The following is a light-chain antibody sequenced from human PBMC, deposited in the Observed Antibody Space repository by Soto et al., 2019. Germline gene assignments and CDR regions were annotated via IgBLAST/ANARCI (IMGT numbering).Light chain of an antibody. CDR3: QQYNNWPPRGT. CDR2: GAS. CDR1: QSVSSN. Sequence: EIVMTQSPGTLSVSPGERATLSCRASQSVSSNLAWYQQTPGQAPRLLIFGASTMATGIPARFSGSGSGTEFTLTISSLQSGDFAVYYCQQYNNWPPRGTFGQGTKVDIK. V-gene: IGKV3-15*01. J-gene: IGKJ1*01.